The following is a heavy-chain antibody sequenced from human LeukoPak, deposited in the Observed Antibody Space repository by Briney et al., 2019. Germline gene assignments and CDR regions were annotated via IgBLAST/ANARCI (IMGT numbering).Heavy chain of an antibody. J-gene: IGHJ2*01. V-gene: IGHV3-53*01. D-gene: IGHD6-19*01. CDR2: IHSDGTT. Sequence: GGSLRLSCAASEFSVSSNFMTWVRQAPGKGLEWVSVIHSDGTTYYADSVRGRFTISTDNFKNSLFLQMNSMGADDTAVYYCVREGTPGRQFFDLWGRGTLVTVSS. CDR1: EFSVSSNF. CDR3: VREGTPGRQFFDL.